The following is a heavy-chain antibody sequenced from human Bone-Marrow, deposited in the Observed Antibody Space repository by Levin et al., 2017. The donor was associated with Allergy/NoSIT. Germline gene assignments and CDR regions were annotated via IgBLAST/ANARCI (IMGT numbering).Heavy chain of an antibody. CDR1: GGSFSGYY. CDR2: INHSGST. Sequence: SETLSLTCAVYGGSFSGYYWSWIRQPPGKGLEWIGEINHSGSTNYNPSLKSRVTISVDTSKNQFSLKLRSVTAADTAVYYCARAQRYFGSGSFDYWGQGTLVTVSS. D-gene: IGHD3-10*01. V-gene: IGHV4-34*01. CDR3: ARAQRYFGSGSFDY. J-gene: IGHJ4*02.